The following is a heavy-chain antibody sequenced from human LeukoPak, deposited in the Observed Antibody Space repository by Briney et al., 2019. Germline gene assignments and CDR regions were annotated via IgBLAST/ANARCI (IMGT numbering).Heavy chain of an antibody. CDR3: ARGGPGDIVVVPAAILDYYYYGMDV. CDR2: INPSDGST. V-gene: IGHV1-46*01. J-gene: IGHJ6*02. Sequence: ASVKVSCKASGYTFTSFWIQWVRQAPGQGLEWMGLINPSDGSTTYTHRFQGRVTVTRDTSTSTVYMDLSSLRSEDTAVYYCARGGPGDIVVVPAAILDYYYYGMDVWGQGTTVTVSS. D-gene: IGHD2-2*01. CDR1: GYTFTSFW.